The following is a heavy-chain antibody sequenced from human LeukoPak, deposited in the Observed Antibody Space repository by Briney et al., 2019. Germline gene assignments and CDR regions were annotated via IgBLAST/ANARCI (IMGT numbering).Heavy chain of an antibody. CDR2: INPSGGST. Sequence: GASVKVSCKASGYTFTSYYMHWVRQAPGQGLEWMGIINPSGGSTSYAQKFQGRVTITADESTSTAYMELSSLRSEDTAVYYCAREKWGLRTRSYLDYWGQGTLVTVSS. CDR3: AREKWGLRTRSYLDY. J-gene: IGHJ4*02. V-gene: IGHV1-46*01. D-gene: IGHD1-26*01. CDR1: GYTFTSYY.